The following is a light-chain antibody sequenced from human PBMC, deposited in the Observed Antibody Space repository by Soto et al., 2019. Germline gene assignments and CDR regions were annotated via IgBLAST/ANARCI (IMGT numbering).Light chain of an antibody. Sequence: QSALTHPASVSGSPGQSITISCTGTSSDVGGYNYVSWYQQHPGKAPKLMIYDVSNRPSGVSNRFSGSKSGNTASLTISGLQAEDEADYYCSSYTSSSTSFGTGTKLTVL. J-gene: IGLJ1*01. CDR2: DVS. V-gene: IGLV2-14*01. CDR1: SSDVGGYNY. CDR3: SSYTSSSTS.